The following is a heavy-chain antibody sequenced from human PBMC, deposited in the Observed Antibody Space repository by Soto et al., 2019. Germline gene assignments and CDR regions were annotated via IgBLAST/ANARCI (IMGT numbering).Heavy chain of an antibody. CDR1: GFTFSSHY. CDR3: ARDDEGGSDCDLGY. CDR2: ISSDGNSK. D-gene: IGHD1-26*01. V-gene: IGHV3-30-3*01. J-gene: IGHJ4*02. Sequence: QAHLVESGGGVVQPGRSLTLSCAVCGFTFSSHYMHWVRQAPGKGLEWVALISSDGNSKYYADSVKGRFTTSRDNSKNTMYLQMNSLRVEDTAVYYCARDDEGGSDCDLGYWGQGALVTVSS.